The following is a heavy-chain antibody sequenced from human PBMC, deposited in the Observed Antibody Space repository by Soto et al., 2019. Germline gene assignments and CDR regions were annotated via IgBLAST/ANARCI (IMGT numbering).Heavy chain of an antibody. V-gene: IGHV1-69*08. CDR1: GGTFSSYT. CDR2: IIPILGIA. J-gene: IGHJ4*02. CDR3: AREEYYYGSGAFFDY. Sequence: QVQLVQSGAEVKKPGSSVKVSCKASGGTFSSYTISWVRQAPGQGLEWMGMIIPILGIANYAQKFQGRVTITADKSTSTAYMELSSLRSEDTAVYYCAREEYYYGSGAFFDYWGQGTLVTVSS. D-gene: IGHD3-10*01.